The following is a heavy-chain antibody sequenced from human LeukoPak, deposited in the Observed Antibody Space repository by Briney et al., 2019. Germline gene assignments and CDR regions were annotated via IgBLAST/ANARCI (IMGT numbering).Heavy chain of an antibody. CDR2: ISWNSGSI. D-gene: IGHD3-10*01. CDR3: AKSITGGPTMVFDP. V-gene: IGHV3-9*01. CDR1: GFTFSTSA. J-gene: IGHJ5*02. Sequence: PGGSLRLSCAASGFTFSTSAMHWVRQAPGKGLEWVSGISWNSGSIGYADSVKGRFTISRDNAKNSLYLQMNSLRAEDTALYYCAKSITGGPTMVFDPWGQGTLVTVSS.